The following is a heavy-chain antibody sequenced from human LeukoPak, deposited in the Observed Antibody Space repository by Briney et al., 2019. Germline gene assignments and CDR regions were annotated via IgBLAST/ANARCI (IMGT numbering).Heavy chain of an antibody. CDR2: INPNSGGT. CDR3: ARDRGYCSSSTCRPGGY. Sequence: ASVKVSCKASGYTFTGYHMHWVRQAPGQGLEWMGWINPNSGGTNYAQKFQGRVTMTRDTSISTAYMEVSRLRSDDTAVYYCARDRGYCSSSTCRPGGYWGQGTLVTVSS. D-gene: IGHD2-2*01. J-gene: IGHJ4*02. V-gene: IGHV1-2*02. CDR1: GYTFTGYH.